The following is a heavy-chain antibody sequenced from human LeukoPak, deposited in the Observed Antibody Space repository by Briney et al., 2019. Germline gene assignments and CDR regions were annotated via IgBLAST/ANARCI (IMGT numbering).Heavy chain of an antibody. D-gene: IGHD3-3*01. Sequence: ASVKVSCKASRGTFSSYSISWVRQAPGQGLEWMGRIIPIFGTANYAQKFQGLVTITTDESTTTAYMELSSLRSEDTAVYYCARAPPSGYPIYYYYYMDVWGKGTTVTVSS. CDR1: RGTFSSYS. V-gene: IGHV1-69*05. CDR2: IIPIFGTA. CDR3: ARAPPSGYPIYYYYYMDV. J-gene: IGHJ6*03.